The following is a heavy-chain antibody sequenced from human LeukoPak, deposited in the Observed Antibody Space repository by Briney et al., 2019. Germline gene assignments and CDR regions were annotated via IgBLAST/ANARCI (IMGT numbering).Heavy chain of an antibody. D-gene: IGHD6-19*01. Sequence: SETLSLTCTVSGGSISSYYWSWIRQPPGKGLEYIGYIYYSGITDYNPSLKSRLTISVDTSKNQFSLKLSSVTAADTAMYYCARQHDGSGWPNWFDPWGQGTLVTVSS. J-gene: IGHJ5*02. CDR1: GGSISSYY. CDR3: ARQHDGSGWPNWFDP. CDR2: IYYSGIT. V-gene: IGHV4-59*08.